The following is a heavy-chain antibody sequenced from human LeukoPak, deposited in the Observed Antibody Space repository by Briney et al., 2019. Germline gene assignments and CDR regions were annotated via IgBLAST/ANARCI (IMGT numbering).Heavy chain of an antibody. CDR3: ARDGTGATVFDY. D-gene: IGHD1-26*01. V-gene: IGHV1-46*01. CDR1: GYTFTSYY. CDR2: INPSGGST. Sequence: GASVKVSCKASGYTFTSYYMHWVRQAPGQGLEWMGIINPSGGSTSYAQKFQGRVTMTRDTSTSTVCMELSSLRSEDTAVYYCARDGTGATVFDYWGQGTLVTVSS. J-gene: IGHJ4*02.